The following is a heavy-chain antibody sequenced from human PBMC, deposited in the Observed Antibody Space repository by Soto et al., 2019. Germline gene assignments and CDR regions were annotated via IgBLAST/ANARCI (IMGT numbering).Heavy chain of an antibody. J-gene: IGHJ4*02. D-gene: IGHD2-15*01. V-gene: IGHV1-18*01. CDR2: ISAYNGNT. CDR1: GYTFTSYG. Sequence: QVQLVQSGAEVKKPGASVKVSCKASGYTFTSYGISWVRQAPGQGLEWMGWISAYNGNTNYAQKLQGRVTMTTDTSTSTDYMELRSLRSDDTAVYYCARAGLAVVVVAAPPWDYWGQGTLVTVSS. CDR3: ARAGLAVVVVAAPPWDY.